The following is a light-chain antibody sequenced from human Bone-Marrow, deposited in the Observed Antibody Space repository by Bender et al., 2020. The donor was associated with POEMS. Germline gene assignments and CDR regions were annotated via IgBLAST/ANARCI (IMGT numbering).Light chain of an antibody. CDR2: QDI. V-gene: IGLV3-1*01. CDR1: RLGDKY. J-gene: IGLJ3*02. Sequence: SYDLTQPPSVSVSPGQTASISCSGDRLGDKYVCWYQQRPGQSPVLVIYQDIKRPSGIPERFSGSNSGDTATLTISGTQAMDEADYYCQTWDSSTTPWVFGGGTKLTVL. CDR3: QTWDSSTTPWV.